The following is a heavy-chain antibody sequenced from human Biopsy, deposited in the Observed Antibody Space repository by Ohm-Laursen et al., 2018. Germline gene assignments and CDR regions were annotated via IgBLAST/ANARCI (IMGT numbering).Heavy chain of an antibody. CDR1: DGSINSYS. J-gene: IGHJ6*02. CDR3: ASMPAAIHEPNYSYYGMHV. CDR2: IYYSGSI. D-gene: IGHD2-2*02. V-gene: IGHV4-59*08. Sequence: SDTLSLTWTVSDGSINSYSWSWIRQPPGKGLEWIGYIYYSGSINYNPSLKSRVTISLDTSKNQFSLKLSSVTAADTAVYYCASMPAAIHEPNYSYYGMHVWGQGTTVTVSS.